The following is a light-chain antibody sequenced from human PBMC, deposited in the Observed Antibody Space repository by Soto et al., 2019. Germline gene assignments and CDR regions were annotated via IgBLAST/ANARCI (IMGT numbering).Light chain of an antibody. J-gene: IGLJ1*01. CDR2: EVS. CDR3: NSYTSTNTWV. Sequence: QSALTQPASVSGSPGQSITISCTGTSSDVGSYNYVSWYQQHPGKAPKLMIYEVSNRPSGVSNRFSGSKSVNTASLTISGLQAEDEADYYCNSYTSTNTWVFGTGTKLTVL. V-gene: IGLV2-14*01. CDR1: SSDVGSYNY.